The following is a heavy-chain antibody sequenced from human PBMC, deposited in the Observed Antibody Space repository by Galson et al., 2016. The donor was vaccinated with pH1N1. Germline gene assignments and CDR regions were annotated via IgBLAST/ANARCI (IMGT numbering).Heavy chain of an antibody. V-gene: IGHV1-69*06. Sequence: SVKVSCKASGGTFSNSAISWVRQAPGQGLEWMGGISPIFGSIHYAQRFQGRVTVSADIFTKTAYMELSSLTYEDTAIYYCATAGPLVREILYYSYAMDVWGQGTTVTVSS. CDR2: ISPIFGSI. D-gene: IGHD3-9*01. CDR1: GGTFSNSA. CDR3: ATAGPLVREILYYSYAMDV. J-gene: IGHJ6*02.